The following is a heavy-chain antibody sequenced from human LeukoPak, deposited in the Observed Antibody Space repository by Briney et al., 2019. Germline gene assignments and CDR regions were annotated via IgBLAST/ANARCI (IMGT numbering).Heavy chain of an antibody. Sequence: SQTLSLTCAISGDSVSSNSGAWNWIRQSPSRGLEWLGRAYYRSTWYYEYAVSVRSRATVNPDTSKNQSSLHLNSVTPEDTAVYYCARGGVWDPGAFDIWGQGTMVTVSS. V-gene: IGHV6-1*01. CDR3: ARGGVWDPGAFDI. D-gene: IGHD1-26*01. CDR2: AYYRSTWYY. CDR1: GDSVSSNSGA. J-gene: IGHJ3*02.